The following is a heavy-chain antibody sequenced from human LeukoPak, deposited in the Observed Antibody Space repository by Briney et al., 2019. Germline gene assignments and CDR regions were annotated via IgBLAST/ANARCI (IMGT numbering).Heavy chain of an antibody. Sequence: GGSLRLSCAASGFTFSNYWMSWVRQAPGKGPEWVSLIKGSGDSTYYADSVRGRFTISRDNSKNTLYLQMNSLRGEDTAVYYCAKGEVVPAAIYGMDVWGQGTTVTVS. CDR2: IKGSGDST. CDR1: GFTFSNYW. J-gene: IGHJ6*02. V-gene: IGHV3-23*01. D-gene: IGHD2-2*02. CDR3: AKGEVVPAAIYGMDV.